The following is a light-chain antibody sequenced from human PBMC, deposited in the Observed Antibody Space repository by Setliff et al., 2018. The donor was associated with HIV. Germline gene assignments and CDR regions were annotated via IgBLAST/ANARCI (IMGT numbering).Light chain of an antibody. CDR1: SSDVGNYNY. V-gene: IGLV2-14*01. CDR2: DVS. Sequence: QSVLTQPASVSGSPGQSITISCTGISSDVGNYNYVSWYQEHPGKAPKLMIYDVSKRPSGVSNRFSGSKSGNTASLTISRLQAEDEADYHCSSYTGRSTFVFGTGTKVTVL. CDR3: SSYTGRSTFV. J-gene: IGLJ1*01.